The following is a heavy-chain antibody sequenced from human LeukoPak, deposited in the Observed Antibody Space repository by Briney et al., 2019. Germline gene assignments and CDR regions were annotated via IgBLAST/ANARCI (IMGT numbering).Heavy chain of an antibody. V-gene: IGHV4-4*07. J-gene: IGHJ6*03. D-gene: IGHD3-9*01. CDR1: GGSISSYY. CDR3: ARVVSRGVRYFVPNYYYMDV. CDR2: IYTSGST. Sequence: SETLSLTCTVSGGSISSYYWSWIRQPAGKGLEWIGRIYTSGSTNYNPSLKSRVTISVDTSKNQFSLKLSSVTAADTAVYYCARVVSRGVRYFVPNYYYMDVWGKGTTVTISS.